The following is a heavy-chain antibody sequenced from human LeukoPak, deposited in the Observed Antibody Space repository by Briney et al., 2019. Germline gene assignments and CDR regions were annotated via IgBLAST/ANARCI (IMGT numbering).Heavy chain of an antibody. Sequence: ASVKVSCKASGYNFYSYGVSSVRQAPGQGLEWMGWISANSGDTKYAQNLQGRVTMTTDTSTSTVYMELRSLKLDDTAVYYCVRVQGVSRFLEWLLYDWFDPWGQGTLVTVSS. CDR2: ISANSGDT. J-gene: IGHJ5*02. CDR1: GYNFYSYG. V-gene: IGHV1-18*01. D-gene: IGHD3-3*01. CDR3: VRVQGVSRFLEWLLYDWFDP.